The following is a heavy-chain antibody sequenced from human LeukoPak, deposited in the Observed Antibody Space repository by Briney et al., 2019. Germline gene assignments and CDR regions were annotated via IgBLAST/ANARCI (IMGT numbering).Heavy chain of an antibody. CDR3: ARSGTTSDI. V-gene: IGHV4-59*01. D-gene: IGHD1-1*01. J-gene: IGHJ3*02. Sequence: PETMSLTSTVSGGSITSYYWSWIRQPPGKGLEWIGYIYYSGSTNYNPSLKSRVTISVDTSKNQFSLKLSSVTAADTAVYYCARSGTTSDIWGQGTMVTVSS. CDR1: GGSITSYY. CDR2: IYYSGST.